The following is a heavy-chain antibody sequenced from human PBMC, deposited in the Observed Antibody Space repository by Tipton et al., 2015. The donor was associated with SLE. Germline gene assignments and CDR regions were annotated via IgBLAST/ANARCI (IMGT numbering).Heavy chain of an antibody. CDR2: IKQDGSEK. CDR3: FWSYYYYGMDV. V-gene: IGHV3-7*05. CDR1: GFTFSSYW. D-gene: IGHD3-3*01. J-gene: IGHJ6*02. Sequence: SLSLSCAASGFTFSSYWMSWVRQAPGKGLEWVANIKQDGSEKYYVDSVKGRFTISRDNAKNSLYLQMNSLRAEDTAVYYCFWSYYYYGMDVWGQGTTVTVSS.